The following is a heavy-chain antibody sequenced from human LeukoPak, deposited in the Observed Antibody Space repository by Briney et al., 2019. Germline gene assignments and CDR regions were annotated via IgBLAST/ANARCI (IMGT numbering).Heavy chain of an antibody. J-gene: IGHJ5*02. D-gene: IGHD3-22*01. CDR1: GGSISSYY. Sequence: PSETLSLTCTVSGGSISSYYWSWIRQPPGKGLEWIGYIYYSGSTNYNPSLKSRVTISVDTSKNQFSLKLSSVTAADTAVYYCARDFPTVYDSSGYPRGPFDPWGQGTLVTVSS. CDR3: ARDFPTVYDSSGYPRGPFDP. CDR2: IYYSGST. V-gene: IGHV4-59*01.